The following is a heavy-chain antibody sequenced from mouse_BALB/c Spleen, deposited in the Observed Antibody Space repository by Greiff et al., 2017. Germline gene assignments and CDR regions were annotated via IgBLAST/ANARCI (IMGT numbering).Heavy chain of an antibody. J-gene: IGHJ4*01. CDR1: GYTFTSSW. D-gene: IGHD2-12*01. V-gene: IGHV1S130*01. CDR2: IHPNSGNT. Sequence: QVQLQQSGSVLVRPGASVKLSCKASGYTFTSSWMHWAKQRPGQGLEWIGEIHPNSGNTNYNEKFKGKATLTVDTSSSTAYVDLSSLTSEDSAVYYCAREGLRRAMDYWGQGTSVTVSS. CDR3: AREGLRRAMDY.